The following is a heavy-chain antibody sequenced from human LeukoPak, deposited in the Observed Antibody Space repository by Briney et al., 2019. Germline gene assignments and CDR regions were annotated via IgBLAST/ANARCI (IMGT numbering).Heavy chain of an antibody. Sequence: GESLKITCKGSGDSFTNYWIAWVRQMPGKGLEWMGIIYPGDSGTRYSPSFQGQVTISADKSISTAYLQWSSLKASDTAMYYCARRAYCGGDCYSDYWGQGTLVTVSS. CDR1: GDSFTNYW. D-gene: IGHD2-21*02. V-gene: IGHV5-51*01. J-gene: IGHJ4*02. CDR2: IYPGDSGT. CDR3: ARRAYCGGDCYSDY.